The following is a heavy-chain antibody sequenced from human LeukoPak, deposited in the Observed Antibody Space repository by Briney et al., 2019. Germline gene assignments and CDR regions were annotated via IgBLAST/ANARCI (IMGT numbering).Heavy chain of an antibody. V-gene: IGHV4-39*01. CDR2: FYYSGST. D-gene: IGHD1-26*01. J-gene: IGHJ4*02. CDR3: ARKQWVMYYFDS. CDR1: GGSISISNYY. Sequence: PSETLSLTCTVSGGSISISNYYWGWLRQPPGKELEWIGSFYYSGSTYYTPSLKSRVTISVDTSKSQFSLKLSSVTAADTAVYYCARKQWVMYYFDSWGQGTLVTVSS.